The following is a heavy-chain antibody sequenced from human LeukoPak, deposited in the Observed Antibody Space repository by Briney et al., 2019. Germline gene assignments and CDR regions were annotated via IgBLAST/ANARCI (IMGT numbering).Heavy chain of an antibody. CDR1: GYTLTELS. CDR2: FDPEDGEI. J-gene: IGHJ4*02. D-gene: IGHD3-22*01. Sequence: GASVKVSCEVSGYTLTELSTHWVRQAPGKGLEWMGGFDPEDGEIVYAQNFQGRVTMTEDTSTDTAYMELSSLRSEDTAICYCATANRLTRDSSGYYPDSWGQGTLVTVSS. CDR3: ATANRLTRDSSGYYPDS. V-gene: IGHV1-24*01.